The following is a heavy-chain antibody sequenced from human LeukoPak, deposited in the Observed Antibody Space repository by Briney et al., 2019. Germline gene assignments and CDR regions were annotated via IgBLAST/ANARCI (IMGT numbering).Heavy chain of an antibody. CDR1: GFTFSSYG. Sequence: GGSLRLSCAASGFTFSSYGMHWVRQAPGKGLEWVAVISYDGSNKYYADSVKGRFTISRDNSKNTLYLQINSLRAEDTAVYYCAKGQYYDILTGYWNLWGQGTLVTVSS. CDR2: ISYDGSNK. J-gene: IGHJ5*02. D-gene: IGHD3-9*01. CDR3: AKGQYYDILTGYWNL. V-gene: IGHV3-30*18.